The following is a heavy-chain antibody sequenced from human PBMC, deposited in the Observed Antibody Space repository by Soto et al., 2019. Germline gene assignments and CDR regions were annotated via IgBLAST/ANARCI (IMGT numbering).Heavy chain of an antibody. CDR3: ATNPYYDFWSGYYGMDV. D-gene: IGHD3-3*01. J-gene: IGHJ6*02. V-gene: IGHV3-23*01. CDR2: ISGSGGST. Sequence: PGGSLRLSCAASGFTFSSYAMSWVRQAPGKGLEWVSAISGSGGSTYYADSVKGRFTISRDNSKNTLYLQMNSLRAEDTAVYYCATNPYYDFWSGYYGMDVWGQGTTVTVSS. CDR1: GFTFSSYA.